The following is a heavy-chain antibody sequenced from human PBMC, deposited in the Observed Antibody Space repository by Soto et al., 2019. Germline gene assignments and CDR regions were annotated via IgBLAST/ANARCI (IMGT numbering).Heavy chain of an antibody. CDR2: INPNSGAA. J-gene: IGHJ4*02. CDR1: GYTFTGYY. D-gene: IGHD2-21*01. V-gene: IGHV1-2*02. CDR3: ARDPWIVGGYYFDY. Sequence: GASVKVSCKASGYTFTGYYMHWVRQAPGQGLEWMGGINPNSGAANYAQKFQGRVTMTADESTSTAYMELSSLRSEDTAVYYCARDPWIVGGYYFDYWGQGTLVTVSS.